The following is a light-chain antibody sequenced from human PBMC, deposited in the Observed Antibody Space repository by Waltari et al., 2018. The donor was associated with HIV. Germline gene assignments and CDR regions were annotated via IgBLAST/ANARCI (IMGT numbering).Light chain of an antibody. Sequence: QSVLTQPPSVSAAPGQEVTISCSGSSSNIGNRFVSWYQHVPGAAPKLLIYDNNRRPSGIPDRISGSKSGSSANLVITGLQTGDEADYYCSAWDVSLGAGVFGGGTKLTVL. CDR3: SAWDVSLGAGV. V-gene: IGLV1-51*01. CDR2: DNN. CDR1: SSNIGNRF. J-gene: IGLJ2*01.